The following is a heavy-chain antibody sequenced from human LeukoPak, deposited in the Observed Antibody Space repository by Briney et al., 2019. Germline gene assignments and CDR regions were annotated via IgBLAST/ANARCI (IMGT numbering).Heavy chain of an antibody. D-gene: IGHD1-1*01. Sequence: SETLSLTCAVYGGSFSGYYWSWIRQPPGKGLEWIGEINHSGSTNYNPSLKSRVTISVDTSKNQFSLKLSSVTAADTAVYYCARVPQRRYTRTERPEGAPRGWFHPWDQGTLVTVSS. CDR1: GGSFSGYY. CDR3: ARVPQRRYTRTERPEGAPRGWFHP. CDR2: INHSGST. V-gene: IGHV4-34*01. J-gene: IGHJ5*02.